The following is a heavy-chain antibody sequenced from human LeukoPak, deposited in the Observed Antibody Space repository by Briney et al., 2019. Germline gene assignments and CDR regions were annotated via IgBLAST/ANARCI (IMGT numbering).Heavy chain of an antibody. CDR1: GESFSHHY. CDR2: INHSGST. CDR3: ARARGPFDY. Sequence: SETLSLTCAVYGESFSHHYWTWIRQPPGRGLEWIGEINHSGSTNYNPSLRSRVTISVDTSKNQFSLKLSSVTAADTAVYYCARARGPFDYWGQGTLVTVSS. V-gene: IGHV4-34*01. J-gene: IGHJ4*02. D-gene: IGHD5-12*01.